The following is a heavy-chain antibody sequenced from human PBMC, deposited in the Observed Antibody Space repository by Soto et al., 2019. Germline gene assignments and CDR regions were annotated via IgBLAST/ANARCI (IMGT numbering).Heavy chain of an antibody. CDR2: INHSGST. J-gene: IGHJ4*02. CDR3: ARGRGYCSGGSCNYLPPSGFFDY. D-gene: IGHD2-15*01. Sequence: SETLSLTCAVYGGSFSGYYWSWIRQPPGKGLEWIGEINHSGSTNYNPSLKSRVTISVDTSKNQFSLKLSSVTAADTAVYYCARGRGYCSGGSCNYLPPSGFFDYCGQGPLVTVSS. V-gene: IGHV4-34*01. CDR1: GGSFSGYY.